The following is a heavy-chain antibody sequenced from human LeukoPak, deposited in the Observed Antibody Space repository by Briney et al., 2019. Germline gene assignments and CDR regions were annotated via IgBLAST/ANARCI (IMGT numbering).Heavy chain of an antibody. D-gene: IGHD3-3*01. CDR1: GFTFSSYS. V-gene: IGHV3-48*01. Sequence: GGSLRLSCAASGFTFSSYSMNWVRQAPGKGLEWVSYISSSSSTIYYADSVKGRFTISRDNAKNSLYLQMNSLRAEDTAVYYCARPYYDFWSGYSTLAYWGQGTLVTVSS. J-gene: IGHJ4*02. CDR3: ARPYYDFWSGYSTLAY. CDR2: ISSSSSTI.